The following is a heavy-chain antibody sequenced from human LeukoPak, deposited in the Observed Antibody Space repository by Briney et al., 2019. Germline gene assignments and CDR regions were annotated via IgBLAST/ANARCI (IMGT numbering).Heavy chain of an antibody. D-gene: IGHD3-3*01. CDR1: GFTFSSYW. J-gene: IGHJ4*02. Sequence: GGSLRLSCAASGFTFSSYWMSWVRQAPGKGLERVANIKQDGSETYYVDSVKGRFTISRDNAKTSLYLQMNSLRDEDTAVYYCASPTIFGVVIYYWGQGTLVTVSS. CDR3: ASPTIFGVVIYY. CDR2: IKQDGSET. V-gene: IGHV3-7*01.